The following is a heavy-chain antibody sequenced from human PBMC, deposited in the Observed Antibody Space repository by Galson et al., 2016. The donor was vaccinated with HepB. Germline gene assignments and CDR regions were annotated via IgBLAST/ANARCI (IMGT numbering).Heavy chain of an antibody. V-gene: IGHV1-2*06. CDR2: INPNSGGI. D-gene: IGHD2-8*02. CDR1: GYTFTGFY. Sequence: SVKVSCKASGYTFTGFYIHWVRQAPGQGLEWMGRINPNSGGIDFAQKFQGRVTMTRDTSISTAYMELSGLKSDDTAVYYCARTFCTSATCYVGLDHWGQGTLVTVSS. J-gene: IGHJ4*02. CDR3: ARTFCTSATCYVGLDH.